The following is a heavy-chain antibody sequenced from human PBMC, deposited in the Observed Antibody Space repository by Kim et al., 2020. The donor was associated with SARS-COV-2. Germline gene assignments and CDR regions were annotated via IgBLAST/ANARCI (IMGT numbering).Heavy chain of an antibody. D-gene: IGHD2-2*01. J-gene: IGHJ4*02. Sequence: GGSLRLSCAASGFTFSSYSMNWVRQAPGKGLEWVSSISSSSSNIYYADSVKGRFTISRDNAKNSLYLQMNSLRAEDTAVYYCARGGYCSSSSCLDYWGQGTLVTVSS. CDR2: ISSSSSNI. CDR3: ARGGYCSSSSCLDY. CDR1: GFTFSSYS. V-gene: IGHV3-21*01.